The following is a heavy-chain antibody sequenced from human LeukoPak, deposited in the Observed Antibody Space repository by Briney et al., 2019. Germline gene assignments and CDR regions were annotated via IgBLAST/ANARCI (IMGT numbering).Heavy chain of an antibody. J-gene: IGHJ4*02. D-gene: IGHD3-22*01. CDR3: AKGSGYDYPGFDY. CDR1: GFTFSNYV. V-gene: IGHV3-23*01. CDR2: ISGSGGTT. Sequence: GGSLRLSCAAPGFTFSNYVMNWVRQAPGKGLEWVSGISGSGGTTYYADSVKGRFTISRDNSKNTLYLQMNSLRAEDTAVYYCAKGSGYDYPGFDYWGQGTLVTVSS.